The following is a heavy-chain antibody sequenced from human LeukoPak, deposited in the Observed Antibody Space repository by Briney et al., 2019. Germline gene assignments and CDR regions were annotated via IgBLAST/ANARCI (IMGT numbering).Heavy chain of an antibody. CDR3: AKSGGLAVAATRLGY. J-gene: IGHJ4*02. CDR1: GFIFSSYS. V-gene: IGHV3-23*01. Sequence: PGGPLRLSCAASGFIFSSYSMSWARQAPGKGLEWVSVITGSGGNTYYADSVKGRFTISRDNSKNTLYLQMNSLRAEDTAVYYCAKSGGLAVAATRLGYWGQGTLVTVSS. D-gene: IGHD6-19*01. CDR2: ITGSGGNT.